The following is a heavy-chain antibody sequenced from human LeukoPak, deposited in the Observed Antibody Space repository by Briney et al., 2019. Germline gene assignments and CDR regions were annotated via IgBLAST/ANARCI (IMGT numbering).Heavy chain of an antibody. CDR1: GYTFTSYA. J-gene: IGHJ5*02. CDR2: INTNTGNP. V-gene: IGHV7-4-1*02. D-gene: IGHD3-10*01. CDR3: AREGRTKGWTMVRGVMWWFDP. Sequence: GASVKVSCKASGYTFTSYAMNWVRQAPGQGLEWMGWINTNTGNPTYAQGFTGRFVFSLDTSVSTAYLQISSLKAEDTAVYYCAREGRTKGWTMVRGVMWWFDPWGQGTLVTVSS.